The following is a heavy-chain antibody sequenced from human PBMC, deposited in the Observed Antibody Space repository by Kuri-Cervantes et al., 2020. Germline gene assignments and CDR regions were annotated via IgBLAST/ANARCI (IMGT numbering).Heavy chain of an antibody. CDR2: ISGSGGST. J-gene: IGHJ6*02. Sequence: GGSLRHSCAASGFTFSSYAMSWVRQAPGKGLEWVSAISGSGGSTYYADSVKGRFTISSDNSTNTLYLQMNSLRAEDTAVYYCAKEDAYYDFWSGYYPYYYYGMDVWGQGTTVTVSS. V-gene: IGHV3-23*01. CDR3: AKEDAYYDFWSGYYPYYYYGMDV. CDR1: GFTFSSYA. D-gene: IGHD3-3*01.